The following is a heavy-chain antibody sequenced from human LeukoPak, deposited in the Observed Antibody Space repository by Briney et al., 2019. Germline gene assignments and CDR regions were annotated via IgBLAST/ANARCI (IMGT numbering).Heavy chain of an antibody. CDR1: GYSISSGYY. Sequence: SETLSLTCTVSGYSISSGYYWGWIRQPPGKGLDGIGSIYHSGSTYYNPSLKSRGTISVDTSKNQFSLKLSSVTAADTAVYYCARISQNHQRFDYWGQGTLVTVSS. V-gene: IGHV4-38-2*02. CDR3: ARISQNHQRFDY. CDR2: IYHSGST. D-gene: IGHD2/OR15-2a*01. J-gene: IGHJ4*02.